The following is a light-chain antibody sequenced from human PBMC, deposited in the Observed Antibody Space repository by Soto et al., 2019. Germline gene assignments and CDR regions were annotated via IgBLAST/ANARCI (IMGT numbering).Light chain of an antibody. CDR1: QSISSN. Sequence: EIVMTQSPATLSVSPGERATLSCRASQSISSNLAWYQQKPGQAPRLLMFGTSSRSTGFPARFSGSWSGTEFNLTISSLQSEDFGVYYCQQYNNWPRATFGGGTKVEIK. CDR2: GTS. V-gene: IGKV3-15*01. J-gene: IGKJ4*01. CDR3: QQYNNWPRAT.